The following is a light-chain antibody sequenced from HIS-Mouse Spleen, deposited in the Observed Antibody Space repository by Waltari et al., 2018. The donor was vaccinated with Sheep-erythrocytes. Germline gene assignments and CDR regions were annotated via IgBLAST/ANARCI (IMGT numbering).Light chain of an antibody. CDR2: YVS. Sequence: QSALTQPASVSGSPGQSITISCTGTSSDVGGYNYVSWYQQHPGKAPKLMIYYVSNRPPGVSNRFSGSKSGNTASLTISGLQAEDEADYYCSSYTSSSSYVFGTGTKVTVL. CDR3: SSYTSSSSYV. J-gene: IGLJ1*01. V-gene: IGLV2-14*03. CDR1: SSDVGGYNY.